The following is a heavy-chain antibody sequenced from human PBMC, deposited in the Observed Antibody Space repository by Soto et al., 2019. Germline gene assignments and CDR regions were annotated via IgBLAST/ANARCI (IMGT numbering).Heavy chain of an antibody. V-gene: IGHV3-30-3*01. CDR1: GFTFSSYA. D-gene: IGHD5-12*01. Sequence: QVQLVESGGGVVQPGRSLRLSCAASGFTFSSYAMHWVRQAPGKGLEWVAVISYDGSNKYYADSVKGRFTISRDNSKNTLYLQMNSLRAEDTAVYYCARDHSRWLRFNSDGFDYWGQGTLVTVSS. CDR3: ARDHSRWLRFNSDGFDY. J-gene: IGHJ4*02. CDR2: ISYDGSNK.